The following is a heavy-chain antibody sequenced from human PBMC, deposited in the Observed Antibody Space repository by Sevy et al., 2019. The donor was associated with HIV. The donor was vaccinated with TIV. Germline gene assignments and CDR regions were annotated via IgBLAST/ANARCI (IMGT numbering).Heavy chain of an antibody. CDR3: ARERSTVAGFDY. D-gene: IGHD4-17*01. V-gene: IGHV3-48*02. CDR1: GFTYS. CDR2: ISRTGSTT. J-gene: IGHJ4*02. Sequence: GGSLRLSCAASGFTYSMNWVRQAPGKGLEWVSFISRTGSTTYYADSVKGRFTISRDSAKNSLYLQRNSLRDEDTAVYYCARERSTVAGFDYWGPGTLVTVSS.